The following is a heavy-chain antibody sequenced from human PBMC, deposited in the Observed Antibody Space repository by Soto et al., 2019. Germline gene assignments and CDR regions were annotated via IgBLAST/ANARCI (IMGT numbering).Heavy chain of an antibody. CDR1: GGTFSSYT. Sequence: SVKVSRKASGGTFSSYTISWVRQAPGQGLEWMGRIIPILGIANYAQKFQGRVTITADKSTSTAYMELSSLRSEDTAVYYCATLNNVGDAFDIWGQGTMVTVSS. CDR3: ATLNNVGDAFDI. V-gene: IGHV1-69*02. CDR2: IIPILGIA. D-gene: IGHD1-1*01. J-gene: IGHJ3*02.